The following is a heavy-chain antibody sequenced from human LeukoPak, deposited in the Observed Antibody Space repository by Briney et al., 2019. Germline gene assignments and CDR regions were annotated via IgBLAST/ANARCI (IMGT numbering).Heavy chain of an antibody. CDR1: GYSISSGYY. Sequence: PSETLSLTCTVSGYSISSGYYWGWIRQPPGKGLEWIGSIYHSGSAYYNPSLKSRVTISVDTSKNQFSLKLSSVTAADTAVYYCARVNYYYDSSGYYFGAFDIWGQGTMVTVSS. J-gene: IGHJ3*02. CDR2: IYHSGSA. V-gene: IGHV4-38-2*02. CDR3: ARVNYYYDSSGYYFGAFDI. D-gene: IGHD3-22*01.